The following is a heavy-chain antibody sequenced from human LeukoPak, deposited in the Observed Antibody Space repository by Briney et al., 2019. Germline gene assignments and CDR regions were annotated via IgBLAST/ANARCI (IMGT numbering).Heavy chain of an antibody. CDR2: ISGSGGST. D-gene: IGHD3-22*01. V-gene: IGHV3-23*01. J-gene: IGHJ4*02. CDR3: AREWGVDYYDSSGYYEYFDY. CDR1: GFTFSTYA. Sequence: GGSLRLSCAASGFTFSTYAMSWVRQAPGKGLEWVSAISGSGGSTYYASSVKGRFTISRDNSKNTLYLQMNSLRAEDTAVYYCAREWGVDYYDSSGYYEYFDYWGQGTLVTVSS.